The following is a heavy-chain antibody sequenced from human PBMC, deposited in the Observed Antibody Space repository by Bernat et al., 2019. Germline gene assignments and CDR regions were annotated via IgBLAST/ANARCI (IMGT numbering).Heavy chain of an antibody. D-gene: IGHD3-16*01. V-gene: IGHV4-31*03. Sequence: QVQLQESGPGLVKPPQTLSLTCTVSGGSISSGGYYWSWIRQHPGKGLEWIGYIYYSGTTYYNPSLRSRVTISVDTSKNQFSLKLYSVTAADTAVYYCARDSSPMISWFDPWGQGALVTVSS. J-gene: IGHJ5*02. CDR2: IYYSGTT. CDR3: ARDSSPMISWFDP. CDR1: GGSISSGGYY.